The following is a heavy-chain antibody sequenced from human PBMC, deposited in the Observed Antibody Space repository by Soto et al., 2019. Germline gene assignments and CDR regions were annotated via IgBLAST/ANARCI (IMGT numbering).Heavy chain of an antibody. Sequence: ASVKVSCKASGYSFATYGFSWVRQAPGQGLECVGWISAHNGDTHYSQKFQGRVTLTTDTSTSTAYMELRSLRSDDTAVYYCAREGYSGSYFDGYYFDYWGQGTLVTVSS. CDR1: GYSFATYG. J-gene: IGHJ4*02. V-gene: IGHV1-18*04. D-gene: IGHD1-26*01. CDR2: ISAHNGDT. CDR3: AREGYSGSYFDGYYFDY.